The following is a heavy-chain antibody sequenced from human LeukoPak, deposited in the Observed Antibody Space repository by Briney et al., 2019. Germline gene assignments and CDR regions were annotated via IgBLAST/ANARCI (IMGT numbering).Heavy chain of an antibody. Sequence: SETLSLTCTVSGGSISSGGYYWSWIRQHPGKGLEWIGYIYYSGSTYYNPPLKSRVTISVDTSKNQFSLKLSSVTAADTAVYYCARRIVGATGRFDYWGQGTLVTVSS. CDR1: GGSISSGGYY. D-gene: IGHD1-26*01. V-gene: IGHV4-31*03. CDR2: IYYSGST. J-gene: IGHJ4*02. CDR3: ARRIVGATGRFDY.